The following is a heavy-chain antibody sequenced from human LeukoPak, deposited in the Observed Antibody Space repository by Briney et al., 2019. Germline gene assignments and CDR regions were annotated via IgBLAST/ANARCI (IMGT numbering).Heavy chain of an antibody. CDR1: GFTFSDYY. J-gene: IGHJ3*02. CDR2: ISYDGSNK. CDR3: ARDLRI. Sequence: GGSLRLSCAASGFTFSDYYMSWVRQAPGKGLEWVAVISYDGSNKYYADSVKGRFTISRDNSKNTLYLQMNSLRAEDTAVYYCARDLRIWGQGTMVTVSS. V-gene: IGHV3-30-3*01.